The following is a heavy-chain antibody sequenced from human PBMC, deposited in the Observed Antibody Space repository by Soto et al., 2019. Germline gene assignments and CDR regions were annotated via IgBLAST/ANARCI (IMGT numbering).Heavy chain of an antibody. J-gene: IGHJ4*02. Sequence: GGSLRLSCAASGFTFSTHAMHWVRQAPGKGLEWVGFIWNDGSNKFYADSVKGRFTISRDNSKNTVFLQMNSLRAEDTAVYFCARDPPSSGWSPDHWGQGTLVTVPS. D-gene: IGHD6-19*01. CDR3: ARDPPSSGWSPDH. CDR2: IWNDGSNK. CDR1: GFTFSTHA. V-gene: IGHV3-33*01.